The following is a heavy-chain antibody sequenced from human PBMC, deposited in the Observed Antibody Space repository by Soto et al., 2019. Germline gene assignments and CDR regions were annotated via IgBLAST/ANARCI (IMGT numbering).Heavy chain of an antibody. CDR2: IYYSGST. CDR1: GGSISSSSYY. V-gene: IGHV4-39*07. J-gene: IGHJ4*02. D-gene: IGHD4-4*01. CDR3: ARGPYTVTFDY. Sequence: PSETLSLTCTVSGGSISSSSYYWGWIRQPPGKGLEWIGSIYYSGSTNYNPSLKSRVTISVDTSKNQFSLKLSSVTAADTAVYYCARGPYTVTFDYWGQGTLVTVSS.